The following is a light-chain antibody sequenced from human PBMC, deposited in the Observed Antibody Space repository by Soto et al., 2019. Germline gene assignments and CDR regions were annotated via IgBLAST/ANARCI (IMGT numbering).Light chain of an antibody. V-gene: IGKV3-15*01. J-gene: IGKJ4*01. CDR3: QQYNNWPPLT. CDR1: QSVSSN. Sequence: EIVMTQSPATLSVSPGERATLSCRASQSVSSNLAWYQQKPGQAPRLLIHGASTRATGIPARFSGSGSGTEFTLTISSLQSEDFAVYYCQQYNNWPPLTFGGGTNVEIK. CDR2: GAS.